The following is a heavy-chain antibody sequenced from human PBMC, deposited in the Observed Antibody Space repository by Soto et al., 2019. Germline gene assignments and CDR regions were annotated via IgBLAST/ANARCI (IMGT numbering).Heavy chain of an antibody. J-gene: IGHJ4*02. CDR1: GGSISSYY. V-gene: IGHV4-59*01. CDR3: ARDDYVWGSYRYIGQ. CDR2: IYYSGST. D-gene: IGHD3-16*02. Sequence: SETLSLTCTVSGGSISSYYWSWIRQPPGKGLEWIGYIYYSGSTDYNPSLKSRVTISVDTSKNQFSLKLSSVTAADTAVYYYARDDYVWGSYRYIGQWGQGTLVTVS.